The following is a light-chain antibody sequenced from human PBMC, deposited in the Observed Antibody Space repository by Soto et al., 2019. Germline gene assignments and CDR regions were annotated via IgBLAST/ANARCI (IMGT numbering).Light chain of an antibody. V-gene: IGKV1-5*03. J-gene: IGKJ4*01. CDR1: QSISSW. CDR2: KAS. CDR3: QQYNSYPLT. Sequence: DIQMTQSPSTLSASVGDGVTITCRASQSISSWLAWYQQKPGKAPKLLIYKASSLESGVPSRFSGSGSGTEFTLSISSLQPDDFATYYCQQYNSYPLTFGGGTKVEIK.